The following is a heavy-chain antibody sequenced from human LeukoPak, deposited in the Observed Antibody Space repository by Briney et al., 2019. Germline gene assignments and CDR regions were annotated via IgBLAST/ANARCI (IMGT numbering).Heavy chain of an antibody. V-gene: IGHV3-23*01. D-gene: IGHD2-21*02. CDR3: VREAGYCASVCLKSNWFDP. J-gene: IGHJ5*02. Sequence: GGSLRLSCAASGFPSSNHAMSWVRQPPGKGLEWVSAISNGNTYYADSVRGRFTISRDDSKNMAYLQMNSLRDEDTALYYCVREAGYCASVCLKSNWFDPWGQGTLVTVSS. CDR2: ISNGNT. CDR1: GFPSSNHA.